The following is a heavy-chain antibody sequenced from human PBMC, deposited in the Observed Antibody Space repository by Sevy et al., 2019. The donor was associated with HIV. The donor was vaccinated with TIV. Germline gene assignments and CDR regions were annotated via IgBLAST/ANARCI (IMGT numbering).Heavy chain of an antibody. V-gene: IGHV4-59*08. D-gene: IGHD6-13*01. CDR2: IYDSMTS. Sequence: SETLSLTCTVSGGSMINYHWSWIRQPPGKGLEWIGFIYDSMTSKYNSSFMSRVSISGDPSKNHFSLRLNSVTAADTAVYYCARHGMSATADYWGQGILVTVSS. CDR1: GGSMINYH. CDR3: ARHGMSATADY. J-gene: IGHJ4*02.